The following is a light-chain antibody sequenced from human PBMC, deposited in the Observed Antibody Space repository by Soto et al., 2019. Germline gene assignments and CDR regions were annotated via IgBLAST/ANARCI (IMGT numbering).Light chain of an antibody. CDR2: KVS. J-gene: IGKJ1*01. CDR3: MQGTHWPWT. Sequence: DVVMTQSPLSLPVTLGQPASISCRSSQSLIHSDGNTYLNWFHQRPGQSPRRLIYKVSDRDSGVPDRFSGSGSGTDFTVKVSRVEAEDVGVYYCMQGTHWPWTFGQGTEVEIK. V-gene: IGKV2-30*02. CDR1: QSLIHSDGNTY.